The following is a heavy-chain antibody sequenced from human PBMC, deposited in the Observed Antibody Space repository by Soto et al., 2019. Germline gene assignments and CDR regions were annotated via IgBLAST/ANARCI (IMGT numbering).Heavy chain of an antibody. V-gene: IGHV3-30*19. J-gene: IGHJ6*02. Sequence: LRLSCTPSGFTFRNYGLHWVRQAPGKGLEWVALISYDGDNKYYTDSARGRFTVSRDNFKNTLFLQMDSLRPEDTAVYYCVKQIMGSAANPDAMDVWGQGPTVTVSS. CDR1: GFTFRNYG. D-gene: IGHD2-8*01. CDR3: VKQIMGSAANPDAMDV. CDR2: ISYDGDNK.